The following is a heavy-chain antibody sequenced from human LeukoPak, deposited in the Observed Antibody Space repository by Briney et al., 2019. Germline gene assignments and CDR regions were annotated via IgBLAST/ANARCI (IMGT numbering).Heavy chain of an antibody. CDR2: ISSSGSTI. CDR3: ARDRRAATRRLWFDP. D-gene: IGHD2-15*01. CDR1: GFTFSSYE. Sequence: PGGSLRLSCAASGFTFSSYEMSWVRQAPGKGLEWVSYISSSGSTIYYADSVKGRFTISRDNAKNSLYLQMNSLRAEDTAVYYCARDRRAATRRLWFDPWGQGTLVTVSS. V-gene: IGHV3-48*03. J-gene: IGHJ5*02.